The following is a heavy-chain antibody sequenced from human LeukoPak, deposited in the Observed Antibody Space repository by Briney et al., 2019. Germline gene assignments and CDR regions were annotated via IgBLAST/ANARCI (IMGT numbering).Heavy chain of an antibody. Sequence: GSLRLSCAASGFTVSDNYMSWVRQAPGKGLEWVSVMYSRGDTYYANSVKGRFTFSRDISKNTLYLQMNGLRVEDTAMYYCARDAPQVPAAGVLASWGQGTLVIVSS. CDR3: ARDAPQVPAAGVLAS. V-gene: IGHV3-53*01. D-gene: IGHD6-13*01. CDR2: MYSRGDT. CDR1: GFTVSDNY. J-gene: IGHJ5*02.